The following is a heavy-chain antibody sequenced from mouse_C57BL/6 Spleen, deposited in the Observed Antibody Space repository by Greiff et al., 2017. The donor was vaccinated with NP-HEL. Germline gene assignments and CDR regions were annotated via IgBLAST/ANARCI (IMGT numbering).Heavy chain of an antibody. Sequence: QVQLKQSGAELVKPGASVKMSCKASGYTFTTYPIEWMKQNHGKSLEWIGNFHPYNDDTKYNEKFKGKATLTVEKSSSTVYLELSRLTSDDSAVYYCARGIYDGYYVRAMDYWGQGTSVTVSS. CDR1: GYTFTTYP. CDR2: FHPYNDDT. J-gene: IGHJ4*01. CDR3: ARGIYDGYYVRAMDY. V-gene: IGHV1-47*01. D-gene: IGHD2-3*01.